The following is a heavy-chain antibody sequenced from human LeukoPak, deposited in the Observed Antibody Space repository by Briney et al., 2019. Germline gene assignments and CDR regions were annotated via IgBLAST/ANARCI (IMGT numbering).Heavy chain of an antibody. J-gene: IGHJ6*02. CDR2: IYYSGST. CDR1: GGSISSSSYF. D-gene: IGHD2/OR15-2a*01. V-gene: IGHV4-39*01. Sequence: SETLSLTCTVSGGSISSSSYFWGWIRQPPGEGLEWIGSIYYSGSTYYNPSLKSRVVISVDTSKNQFSLQLSSVTAADTAVYSCARLKGFGVTFYDGMYVWGQGTTFTVSS. CDR3: ARLKGFGVTFYDGMYV.